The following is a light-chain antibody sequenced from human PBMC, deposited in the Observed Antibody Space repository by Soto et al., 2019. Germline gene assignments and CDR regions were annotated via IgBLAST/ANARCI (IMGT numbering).Light chain of an antibody. Sequence: DIVMTQSPHSLAVSLGERATINCKSSQSVLQSADNKNRLTWYQQKPGQPPRLLIYWASFRESGVPDRFSGSESGTDFTLTISSLQAEDVAVYYCQQYYSSPFTFGQGTKLEIK. CDR3: QQYYSSPFT. J-gene: IGKJ2*01. V-gene: IGKV4-1*01. CDR2: WAS. CDR1: QSVLQSADNKNR.